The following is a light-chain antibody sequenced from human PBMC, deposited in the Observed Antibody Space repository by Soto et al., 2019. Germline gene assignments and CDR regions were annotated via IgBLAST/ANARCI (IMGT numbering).Light chain of an antibody. J-gene: IGLJ7*01. CDR2: SNN. V-gene: IGLV1-44*01. CDR1: SSNIGSNT. CDR3: AAWDDSLNGAV. Sequence: QSVLTQPPSGSGTPGQRVTISCSGSSSNIGSNTVNWYQQLPGTAPKLLIYSNNQRPSGVPDRFSGSKSGTSASLAISGLQSEDEADYYCAAWDDSLNGAVFGGGTQLTVL.